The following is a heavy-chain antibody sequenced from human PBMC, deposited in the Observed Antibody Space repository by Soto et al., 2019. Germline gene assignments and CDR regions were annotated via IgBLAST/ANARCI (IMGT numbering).Heavy chain of an antibody. D-gene: IGHD3-3*01. Sequence: EAQLLESGGDLVQPGGSPRLSYGVSGLPFSSHVMKWVRQAPGKGLEWVSRISGNGGITFYSASVKGWFVISRDNPKNTLNLQMNSLKAEETAVYFCAKGSGDWYFDLWGRGTLVTVSS. V-gene: IGHV3-23*01. J-gene: IGHJ2*01. CDR1: GLPFSSHV. CDR3: AKGSGDWYFDL. CDR2: ISGNGGIT.